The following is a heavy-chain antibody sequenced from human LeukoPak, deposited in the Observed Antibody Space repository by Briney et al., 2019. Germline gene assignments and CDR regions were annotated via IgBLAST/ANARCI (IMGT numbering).Heavy chain of an antibody. CDR2: ISNSGTTI. CDR3: AREPVVPYYYDSSGSYYFDY. CDR1: GFAFKDYY. D-gene: IGHD3-22*01. J-gene: IGHJ4*02. Sequence: GGSLRLSCAASGFAFKDYYMSWIRQAPGKGLEWISYISNSGTTISYADSVKGRFTISRDNAKNSLYLQMNSLRVEDTAVHYCAREPVVPYYYDSSGSYYFDYWGQGTLVTVSS. V-gene: IGHV3-11*01.